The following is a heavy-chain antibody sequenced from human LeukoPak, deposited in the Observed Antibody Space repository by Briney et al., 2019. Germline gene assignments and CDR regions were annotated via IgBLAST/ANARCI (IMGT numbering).Heavy chain of an antibody. CDR1: GFTFSSYA. J-gene: IGHJ3*02. CDR3: AKSDGGLVRAFDI. V-gene: IGHV3-23*01. Sequence: GGSLRLSCAASGFTFSSYAMSWVRQAPGEGLEWVSAISGSGGSTYYADSVKGRFTISRDNSKNTLYLQMNSLRAEDTAVYYCAKSDGGLVRAFDIWGQGTMVTVSS. CDR2: ISGSGGST. D-gene: IGHD6-19*01.